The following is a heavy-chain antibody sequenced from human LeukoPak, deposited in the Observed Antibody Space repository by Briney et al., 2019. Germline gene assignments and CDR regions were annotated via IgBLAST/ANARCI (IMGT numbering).Heavy chain of an antibody. CDR3: ARDLRDNRGNSGITMIVVGAFDI. J-gene: IGHJ3*02. Sequence: SQTLSLTCTVSGGSIRSGGDYWSWIRQHPGKGLEWIGYIHYSGNTYYNPSLKSRVIISVDTSKNQFSLNLSSVTAADTAVYYCARDLRDNRGNSGITMIVVGAFDIWGQGTMVTVSS. D-gene: IGHD3-22*01. V-gene: IGHV4-31*03. CDR1: GGSIRSGGDY. CDR2: IHYSGNT.